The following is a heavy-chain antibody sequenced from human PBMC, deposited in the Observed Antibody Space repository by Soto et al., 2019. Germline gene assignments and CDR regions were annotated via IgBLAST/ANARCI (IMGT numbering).Heavy chain of an antibody. CDR1: GFTFSSYA. CDR2: ISGSGGST. V-gene: IGHV3-23*01. J-gene: IGHJ6*03. D-gene: IGHD1-20*01. Sequence: EVQLLESGGGLVQPGGSLRLSCAASGFTFSSYAMSWVRQAPGKGLEWVSAISGSGGSTYYADSVKGRFTISRDNSKNTLYLQINSLRAEDTAVYYCAKNPGISYYYYYMDVWGKGTTVTVSS. CDR3: AKNPGISYYYYYMDV.